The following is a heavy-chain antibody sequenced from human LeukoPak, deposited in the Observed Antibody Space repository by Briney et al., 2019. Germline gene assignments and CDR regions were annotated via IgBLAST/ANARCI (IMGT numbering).Heavy chain of an antibody. D-gene: IGHD3-16*01. J-gene: IGHJ4*02. CDR1: GGSISSGGYY. CDR2: IYHSGST. CDR3: ARSTSESDLGY. Sequence: PSETLSLTCTVSGGSISSGGYYWSWIRQPPGKGLEWIGYIYHSGSTYYNPSLKSRVTISVDRSKNQFSLKLSSVTAADTAVYYCARSTSESDLGYRGQGTLVTVSS. V-gene: IGHV4-30-2*01.